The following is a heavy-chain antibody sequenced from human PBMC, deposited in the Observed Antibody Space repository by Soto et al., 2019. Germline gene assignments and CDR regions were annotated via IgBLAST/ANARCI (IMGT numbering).Heavy chain of an antibody. CDR1: GIIFSNTW. CDR2: IKSNTDGGTT. J-gene: IGHJ4*02. V-gene: IGHV3-15*01. Sequence: GGSLRLSCTASGIIFSNTWINWVRQAPGKGLEWVGRIKSNTDGGTTDYATPVKGRFALSRDDSQNTLYLQMTGLKAEDTAVYYCATDPTRNYYDNNGMMGNWGQGTLVTVSS. D-gene: IGHD3-22*01. CDR3: ATDPTRNYYDNNGMMGN.